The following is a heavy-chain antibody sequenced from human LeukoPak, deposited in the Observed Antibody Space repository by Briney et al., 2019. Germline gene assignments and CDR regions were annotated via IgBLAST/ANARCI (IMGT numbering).Heavy chain of an antibody. V-gene: IGHV3-7*01. J-gene: IGHJ4*02. CDR2: IKQDGSEK. CDR3: ARRGIPIRTLYYFDY. D-gene: IGHD3-16*01. Sequence: PGGSLRLSCAASGFTFSSYWMSSVRQAPGKGLEWVANIKQDGSEKYYVDSVKGRFTISRDNAKNSLYLQMNSLRAEDTAVYYCARRGIPIRTLYYFDYWGQGTLVTVSS. CDR1: GFTFSSYW.